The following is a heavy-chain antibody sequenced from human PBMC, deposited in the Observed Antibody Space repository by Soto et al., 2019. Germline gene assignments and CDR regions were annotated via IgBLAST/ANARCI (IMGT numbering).Heavy chain of an antibody. J-gene: IGHJ4*02. D-gene: IGHD3-3*01. CDR3: ARDFAGDFDY. Sequence: EVQLVESGGGLVQPGGSLRLSCAASGFPCSNYWMHWVRQAPGKGLVWVSRISNDGSYTSDADSVKGRFTISRDNAKNTLYLQMNSLRAEDTAVYYCARDFAGDFDYWGQGILVSVSS. V-gene: IGHV3-74*01. CDR1: GFPCSNYW. CDR2: ISNDGSYT.